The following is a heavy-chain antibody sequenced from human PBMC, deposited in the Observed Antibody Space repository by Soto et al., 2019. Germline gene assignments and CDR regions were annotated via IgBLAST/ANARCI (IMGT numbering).Heavy chain of an antibody. Sequence: QVQLQESGPGLVKPSETLSLTCTVSGGSVSSGNFHWNWIRQPPGKGLEWIGLKYYSGYSNYNPXLXSXXTISVDTSKNQFSLKLSSVTAADTAVYYCAREFAYWGQGTLVAVSS. CDR3: AREFAY. J-gene: IGHJ4*02. V-gene: IGHV4-61*01. CDR1: GGSVSSGNFH. CDR2: KYYSGYS.